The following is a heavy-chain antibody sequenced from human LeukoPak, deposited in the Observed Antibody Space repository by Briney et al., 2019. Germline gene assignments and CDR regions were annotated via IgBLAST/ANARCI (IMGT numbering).Heavy chain of an antibody. CDR3: AREWSGFDF. CDR2: IYYTGST. CDR1: GGSVSVHSHY. V-gene: IGHV4-39*07. D-gene: IGHD2-15*01. Sequence: SETLSLTCTVSGGSVSVHSHYWGWVRQPPGMGLEWIGCIYYTGSTYYNASLKSRVTISVDTSKNQFSLNLTSVTAADTAVYYCAREWSGFDFWGQGTTVTVSS. J-gene: IGHJ3*01.